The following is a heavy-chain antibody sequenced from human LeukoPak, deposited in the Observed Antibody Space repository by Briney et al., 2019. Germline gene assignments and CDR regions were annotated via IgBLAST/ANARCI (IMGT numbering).Heavy chain of an antibody. CDR1: GFTFGDYA. D-gene: IGHD2-15*01. V-gene: IGHV3-49*04. J-gene: IGHJ4*02. CDR3: TRDARWCSGGSCYFDY. CDR2: IRSKAYGGTT. Sequence: GGSLRLSCTASGFTFGDYAMSWVRQALGKGLEWVGFIRSKAYGGTTEYAASVKGRFTISRDDSKSIAYLQMNSLKTEDTAVYYCTRDARWCSGGSCYFDYWGQGTLVTVSS.